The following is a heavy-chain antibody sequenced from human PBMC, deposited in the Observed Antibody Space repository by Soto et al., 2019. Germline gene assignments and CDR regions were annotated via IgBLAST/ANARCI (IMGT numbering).Heavy chain of an antibody. CDR3: ARDLGSSSAIGAFEI. CDR2: IYTSGST. D-gene: IGHD6-6*01. J-gene: IGHJ3*02. Sequence: PWETLSLTFTVSGGSTSSYHWSWIRQPAGKGLEWIGRIYTSGSTNYNPSVKSRVTMSVDTSKNQFALKLSAVNAADTAGYYCARDLGSSSAIGAFEIWGQGTMVTVSS. CDR1: GGSTSSYH. V-gene: IGHV4-4*07.